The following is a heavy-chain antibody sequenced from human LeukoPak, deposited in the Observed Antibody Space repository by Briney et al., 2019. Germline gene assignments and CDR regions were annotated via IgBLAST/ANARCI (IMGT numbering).Heavy chain of an antibody. V-gene: IGHV3-33*06. D-gene: IGHD5-18*01. CDR1: GFTFSSYG. CDR2: IWYDGSNK. J-gene: IGHJ4*02. Sequence: GRSLRLSRAASGFTFSSYGMHWVRQAPGKGLEWVAVIWYDGSNKYYADSVKGRFTISRDNSKNTLYLQMNSLRAEDTAVYYCAKDYGIQLYPPYKTMVGIDYWGQGTLVTVSS. CDR3: AKDYGIQLYPPYKTMVGIDY.